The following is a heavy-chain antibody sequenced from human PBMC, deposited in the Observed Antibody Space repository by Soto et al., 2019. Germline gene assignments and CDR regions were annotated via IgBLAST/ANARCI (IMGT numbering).Heavy chain of an antibody. V-gene: IGHV3-21*01. CDR1: GFTFSSYS. J-gene: IGHJ3*02. D-gene: IGHD2-15*01. Sequence: NPGGSLRLSXAASGFTFSSYSMNWVRQAPGKGLEWVSSISSSSSYIYYADSVKGRFTISRDNAKNSLYLQMNSLRAEDTAVYYCARDRPVVASNAFDIWGQGTMVTVSS. CDR3: ARDRPVVASNAFDI. CDR2: ISSSSSYI.